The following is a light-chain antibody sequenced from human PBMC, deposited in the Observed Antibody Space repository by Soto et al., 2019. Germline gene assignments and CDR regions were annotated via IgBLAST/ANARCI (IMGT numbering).Light chain of an antibody. J-gene: IGLJ2*01. Sequence: QPVLTQPPSASGTPGQRVTISCSGSSSNIGSNYVYWYQQVPGTAPRLLMYRASQRPSGVPDRFSGSKSGTSASLAISGLRSEDEADYYCAAWDDTLNGLVFGGGPKLTVL. V-gene: IGLV1-47*01. CDR2: RAS. CDR1: SSNIGSNY. CDR3: AAWDDTLNGLV.